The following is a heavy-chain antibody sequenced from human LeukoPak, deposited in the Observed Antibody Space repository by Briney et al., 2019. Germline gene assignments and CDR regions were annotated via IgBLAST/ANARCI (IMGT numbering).Heavy chain of an antibody. CDR3: ARDPGRVMHGSGSYYFDY. CDR1: GYTFTGYY. Sequence: GASVKVSCKASGYTFTGYYMLWVRQAPGQGLEWMGWINPNSGGTNYAQKFQGRVTMTRDTSISTAYMELSRLRSDDTAVYYCARDPGRVMHGSGSYYFDYWGQGTLVTVSS. CDR2: INPNSGGT. J-gene: IGHJ4*02. V-gene: IGHV1-2*02. D-gene: IGHD3-10*01.